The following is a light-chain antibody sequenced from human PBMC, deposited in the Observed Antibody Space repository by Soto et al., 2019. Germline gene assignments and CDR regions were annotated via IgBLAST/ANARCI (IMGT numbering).Light chain of an antibody. Sequence: DIQMTQSPSTLSASVGDRVTITCRASQSISNRLAWYQQKPGKAPKVLIYDASSLESGVPSRFSGSGSGKEFNLTIRSLKPDDFATYYCKQYNSYPWTFGQGTNVAIK. CDR1: QSISNR. J-gene: IGKJ1*01. CDR3: KQYNSYPWT. V-gene: IGKV1-5*01. CDR2: DAS.